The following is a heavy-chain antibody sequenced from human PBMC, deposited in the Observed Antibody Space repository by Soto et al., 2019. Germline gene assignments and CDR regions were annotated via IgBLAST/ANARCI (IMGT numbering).Heavy chain of an antibody. J-gene: IGHJ4*02. CDR1: GFTFSSYA. D-gene: IGHD6-19*01. CDR2: ISGSGGST. Sequence: GGSLRLSCAASGFTFSSYAMSWVRQAPGKGLEWVSAISGSGGSTYYADSVKGRFTISRDNSKNTLYLQMNSLRAEDTAVYYCATGSALPFSIAVAGIQYWGQGTLVTVSS. CDR3: ATGSALPFSIAVAGIQY. V-gene: IGHV3-23*01.